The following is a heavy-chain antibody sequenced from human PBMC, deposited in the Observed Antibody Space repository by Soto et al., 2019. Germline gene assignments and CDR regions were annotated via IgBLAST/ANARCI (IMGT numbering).Heavy chain of an antibody. J-gene: IGHJ5*02. Sequence: GGSLKISCKASGYTFSADWITWVRQMPGKGLEWVGRIHPSGSSADYGPSFRGHVSISVDKTINTVYLQWSNLTTADTAMYFCARRFRDAYTCYGVHWLDHWGQGTLVTVSS. V-gene: IGHV5-10-1*01. D-gene: IGHD4-17*01. CDR2: IHPSGSSA. CDR3: ARRFRDAYTCYGVHWLDH. CDR1: GYTFSADW.